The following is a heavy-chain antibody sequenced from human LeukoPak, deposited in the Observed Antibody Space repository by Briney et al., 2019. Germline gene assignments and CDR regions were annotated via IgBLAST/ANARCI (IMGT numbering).Heavy chain of an antibody. Sequence: PRGSLRLSCAASGFTFGTSWMSWFRRAPGTGLQWVAHTSPNGRDTYYVDSVKGRFIISRDNPKNSLYLQMNSLRVEDSAVYYCATERPDSRVLDYWGQGLVVTVSS. CDR3: ATERPDSRVLDY. J-gene: IGHJ4*02. D-gene: IGHD3-10*01. CDR1: GFTFGTSW. CDR2: TSPNGRDT. V-gene: IGHV3-7*01.